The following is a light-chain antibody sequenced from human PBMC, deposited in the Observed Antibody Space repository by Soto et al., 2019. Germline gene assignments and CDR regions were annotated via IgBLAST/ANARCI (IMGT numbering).Light chain of an antibody. V-gene: IGKV3D-15*01. CDR2: GAS. J-gene: IGKJ5*01. CDR1: QSVSSD. Sequence: EIVLTQSPGTLSLSPGERATLSCRASQSVSSDLAWYHQKPGQAPRLLIYGASSRATGIPDRFSGSGSGTEFTLTISSLQSEDFAVYYCQQYNNWPPITFGQGTRLEI. CDR3: QQYNNWPPIT.